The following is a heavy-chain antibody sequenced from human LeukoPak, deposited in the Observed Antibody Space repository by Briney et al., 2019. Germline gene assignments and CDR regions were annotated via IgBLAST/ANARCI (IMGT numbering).Heavy chain of an antibody. J-gene: IGHJ3*02. V-gene: IGHV3-21*01. CDR3: ARRTPLIAVAGTSAFDI. D-gene: IGHD6-19*01. Sequence: GGSLRLSCAASGFTFSGFWMHWVRQAPGKGLVWVSSISSSSSYIYYADSVKGRFTISRDNSKNTLYLQMNSLRAEDTAVYYCARRTPLIAVAGTSAFDIWGQGTMVTVSS. CDR2: ISSSSSYI. CDR1: GFTFSGFW.